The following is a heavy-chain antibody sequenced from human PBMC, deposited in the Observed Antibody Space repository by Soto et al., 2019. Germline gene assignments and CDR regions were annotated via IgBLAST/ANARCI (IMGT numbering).Heavy chain of an antibody. D-gene: IGHD3-3*02. J-gene: IGHJ6*04. CDR3: TRHSPHLSVDV. Sequence: SETLSLTCTVSGGSISSSNYYWAWIRQSPGKGLEWIASIYYSGSTYYNPSLKSRVTISADTSKNQFSLKLSSVTAADTAIYFCTRHSPHLSVDVCGKGPTVTVST. CDR1: GGSISSSNYY. V-gene: IGHV4-39*01. CDR2: IYYSGST.